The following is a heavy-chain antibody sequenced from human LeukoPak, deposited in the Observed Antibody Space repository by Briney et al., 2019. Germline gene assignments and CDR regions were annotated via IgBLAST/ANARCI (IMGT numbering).Heavy chain of an antibody. CDR3: AKDFTYYYGSGSYWGDY. CDR1: GFTFSRYA. J-gene: IGHJ4*02. D-gene: IGHD3-10*01. CDR2: ISSNGGST. Sequence: GGSLRLSCGASGFTFSRYAMHWVRQAPGKGLEYVSAISSNGGSTYYANSVKGRFTISSDNSKNTLYLQMGSLRAEDTAVYYCAKDFTYYYGSGSYWGDYWGQGTLVTVSS. V-gene: IGHV3-64*01.